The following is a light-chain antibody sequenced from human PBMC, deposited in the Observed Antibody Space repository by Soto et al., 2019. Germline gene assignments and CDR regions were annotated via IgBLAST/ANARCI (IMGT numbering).Light chain of an antibody. CDR3: QQSLGSPYT. V-gene: IGKV1-39*01. CDR1: QTIRTY. J-gene: IGKJ2*01. Sequence: DIQMTQSPSSLSASVGDRVTITCRASQTIRTYLNWYQQKPGKAPKLLIYAASSLQSGVPSRFSGSGSGAYFTLTISSLQPEDFATYYCQQSLGSPYTFGQGTKLEIK. CDR2: AAS.